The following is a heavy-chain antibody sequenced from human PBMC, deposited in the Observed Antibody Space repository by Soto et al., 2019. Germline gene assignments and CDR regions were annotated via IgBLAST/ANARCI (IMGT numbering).Heavy chain of an antibody. V-gene: IGHV6-1*01. J-gene: IGHJ4*02. Sequence: QTLSLTCAISVDSVSSNSAAWNWIRQSPSRGLEWLGRTSYRSKWYNDYAVSVKSRITINPETSKNQFSLQLNSVTPEDTAVYYCAREVPVREAVDYWGQGTLVTVSS. D-gene: IGHD6-19*01. CDR2: TSYRSKWYN. CDR3: AREVPVREAVDY. CDR1: VDSVSSNSAA.